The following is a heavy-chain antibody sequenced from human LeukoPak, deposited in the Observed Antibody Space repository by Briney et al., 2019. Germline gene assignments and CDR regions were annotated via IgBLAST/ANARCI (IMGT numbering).Heavy chain of an antibody. D-gene: IGHD5-24*01. V-gene: IGHV4-59*08. Sequence: SAETLSLTCTVSGGSMSSYYWSWIRQPPGKGLEWIGYIYYSGSTKYNPSLKSRVTISVDTSKNQFSLKLSSVTAADTAVYYCARGARAGYNLEPFDYWGQGTLVTVSS. CDR3: ARGARAGYNLEPFDY. J-gene: IGHJ4*02. CDR2: IYYSGST. CDR1: GGSMSSYY.